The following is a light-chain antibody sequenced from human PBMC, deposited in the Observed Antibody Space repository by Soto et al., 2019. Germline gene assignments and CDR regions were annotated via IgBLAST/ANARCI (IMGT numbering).Light chain of an antibody. J-gene: IGKJ1*01. CDR3: QQYGSSGT. CDR1: QSVAGN. V-gene: IGKV3-20*01. Sequence: EIVMTQSPATLSVSPGERATLSCRASQSVAGNLAWYQQIPGQAPRLLIYGASNRATGIPDRFSGSGSGTDFTLTISRLEPEDFAVYYCQQYGSSGTFGQGTKVDIK. CDR2: GAS.